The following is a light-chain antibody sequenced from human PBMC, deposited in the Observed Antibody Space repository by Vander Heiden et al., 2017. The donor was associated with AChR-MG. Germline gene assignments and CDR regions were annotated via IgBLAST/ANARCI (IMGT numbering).Light chain of an antibody. V-gene: IGKV1-5*03. CDR3: QQYHTFPWT. J-gene: IGKJ1*01. CDR1: QSLSTW. Sequence: DIQMTQSPSTLSASVGDRITITCQTSQSLSTWLAWYQQKPGKAPRLLIYKAFKLERGVPSRFTGSGSGTEFTLTISSLQPDDSATYYCQQYHTFPWTFGQGTKVEIK. CDR2: KAF.